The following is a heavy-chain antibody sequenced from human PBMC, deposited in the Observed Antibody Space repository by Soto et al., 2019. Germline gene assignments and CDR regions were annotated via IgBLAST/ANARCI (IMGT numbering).Heavy chain of an antibody. J-gene: IGHJ4*02. CDR2: ISAYNGNT. V-gene: IGHV1-18*01. CDR3: ALRLGYCSSTSCYYTVFFDY. Sequence: ASVKVSRKASGYTFTSYGISWVRQAPGQGLEWMGWISAYNGNTNYARKLQGRVTMTTDTSTSTAYMELRSLRSDDTAVYYCALRLGYCSSTSCYYTVFFDYWGQGTLVTVSS. D-gene: IGHD2-2*01. CDR1: GYTFTSYG.